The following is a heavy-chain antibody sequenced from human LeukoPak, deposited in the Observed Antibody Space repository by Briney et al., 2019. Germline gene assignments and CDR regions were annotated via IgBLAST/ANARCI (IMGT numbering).Heavy chain of an antibody. D-gene: IGHD5-18*01. CDR3: ARDFLSVDTASQDY. CDR2: MSSSGSTI. Sequence: GGSLRLSCAASGFTFNDYYMSWIRQAPGKGLEWVSYMSSSGSTIYYADSVKGRFTISRDNAKNSLYLQMNSLRAEDTAVYYCARDFLSVDTASQDYWGQGTLVTVSS. CDR1: GFTFNDYY. V-gene: IGHV3-11*04. J-gene: IGHJ4*02.